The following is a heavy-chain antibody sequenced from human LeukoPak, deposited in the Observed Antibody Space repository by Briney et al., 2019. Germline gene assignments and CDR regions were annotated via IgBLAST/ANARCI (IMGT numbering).Heavy chain of an antibody. CDR1: GYSISSGYY. J-gene: IGHJ4*02. CDR2: IYHSGST. Sequence: PLETLSLTCAVSGYSISSGYYWGWIRQPPGKGLEWIGSIYHSGSTYYNPSLKSRVTISVDTSKNQFSLKLSSVTAADTAVYYCALIGDIVVVPAAIRHDYWGQGTLVTVSS. D-gene: IGHD2-2*02. V-gene: IGHV4-38-2*01. CDR3: ALIGDIVVVPAAIRHDY.